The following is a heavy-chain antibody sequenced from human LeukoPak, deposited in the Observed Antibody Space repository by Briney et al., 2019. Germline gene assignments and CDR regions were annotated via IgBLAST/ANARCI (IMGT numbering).Heavy chain of an antibody. J-gene: IGHJ4*02. V-gene: IGHV4-61*05. CDR1: GGSISSSSYY. D-gene: IGHD1-7*01. Sequence: KASETLSLTCTVSGGSISSSSYYWGWIRQPPGKGLEWIGYIYYSGSTNYNPSLKSRVTISVDTSKNQFSLKLSSVTAADTAVYYCARGTMTSDYWGQGTLVTVSS. CDR3: ARGTMTSDY. CDR2: IYYSGST.